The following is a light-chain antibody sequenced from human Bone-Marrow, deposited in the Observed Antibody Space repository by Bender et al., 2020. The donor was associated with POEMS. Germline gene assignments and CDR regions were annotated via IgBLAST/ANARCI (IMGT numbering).Light chain of an antibody. J-gene: IGLJ3*02. CDR1: NSNIGTNA. CDR3: AAWDAGLSGGV. Sequence: QSVLTQPPSASGTPGQRVTISCSGSNSNIGTNALNWYQQFPGTAPKFLIYSDNQRPSGVPDRFYAFKSGTSASLAIRGLQSEDEADYYCAAWDAGLSGGVFGGGTKLTVL. CDR2: SDN. V-gene: IGLV1-44*01.